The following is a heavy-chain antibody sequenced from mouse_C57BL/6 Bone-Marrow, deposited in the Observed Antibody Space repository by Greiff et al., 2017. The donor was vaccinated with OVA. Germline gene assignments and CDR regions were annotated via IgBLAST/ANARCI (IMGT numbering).Heavy chain of an antibody. CDR2: IHPNSGST. D-gene: IGHD4-1*01. J-gene: IGHJ3*01. V-gene: IGHV1-64*01. Sequence: QVQLQQPGAELVKPGASVKLSCKASGYTFTSYWMHWVKQRPGQGLEWIGMIHPNSGSTNYNEKFKSKATLTVDKSSSPAYMQLSSLTSADSAVYYCARMGPWAFAYWGQGTLVTVSA. CDR3: ARMGPWAFAY. CDR1: GYTFTSYW.